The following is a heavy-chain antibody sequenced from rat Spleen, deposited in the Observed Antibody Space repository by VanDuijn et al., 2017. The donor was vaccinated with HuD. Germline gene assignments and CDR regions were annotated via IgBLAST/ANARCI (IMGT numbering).Heavy chain of an antibody. CDR1: GFTFSNYY. D-gene: IGHD1-12*03. CDR2: ISYDGGTT. J-gene: IGHJ2*01. Sequence: EVQLVESGGGLVQPGRSLKLSCATSGFTFSNYYMAWVRQAPKADLEWVATISYDGGTTYYRDSVKGRFTISRDNAKSSLYLQMDSLRSEDTATYYCTTGYYDGYYLVFDYWGQGVMVTVSS. CDR3: TTGYYDGYYLVFDY. V-gene: IGHV5-20*01.